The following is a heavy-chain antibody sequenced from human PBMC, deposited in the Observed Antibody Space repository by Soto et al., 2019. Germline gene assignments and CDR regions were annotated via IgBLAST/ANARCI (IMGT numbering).Heavy chain of an antibody. D-gene: IGHD6-13*01. Sequence: EVQLVESGGGLVQPGGSLRLSCAASGFTVSSSYMGWVRQAPGKGLEWVSSIYAGGNTYYADSVRGRFTISTDNSKATGYRQINCLRVDDTAMYSCARHVGYYWYFDLWGRGTLVTVSS. J-gene: IGHJ2*01. CDR2: IYAGGNT. CDR3: ARHVGYYWYFDL. V-gene: IGHV3-66*04. CDR1: GFTVSSSY.